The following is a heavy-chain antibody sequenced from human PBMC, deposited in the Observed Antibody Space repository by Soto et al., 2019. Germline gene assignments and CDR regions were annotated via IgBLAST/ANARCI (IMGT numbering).Heavy chain of an antibody. J-gene: IGHJ5*02. Sequence: GGSLRLSCAASGFTFSSYAMSWVRQAPGKGLEWVSAISGSGGSTYYADSVKGRFTISRDNSKNTLYLQMNSLRAEDTAVYYCAKEGTYCSSTSCYPMNWFDPWGQGTLVTVSS. CDR1: GFTFSSYA. V-gene: IGHV3-23*01. CDR3: AKEGTYCSSTSCYPMNWFDP. D-gene: IGHD2-2*01. CDR2: ISGSGGST.